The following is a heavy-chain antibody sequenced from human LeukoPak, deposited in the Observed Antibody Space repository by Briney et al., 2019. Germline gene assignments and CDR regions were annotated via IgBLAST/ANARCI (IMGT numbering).Heavy chain of an antibody. CDR3: ARDLAHNYYYDSSGYFPGH. CDR2: INPNSGGT. CDR1: GYTFTGYY. J-gene: IGHJ4*02. V-gene: IGHV1-2*02. D-gene: IGHD3-22*01. Sequence: GASVKVSCKASGYTFTGYYIHWVRQAPGQGLEWMGWINPNSGGTNYAQKFQGRVTMTRDTSISTAYMELSRLRSDDTAVYYCARDLAHNYYYDSSGYFPGHWGQGTLVTVSS.